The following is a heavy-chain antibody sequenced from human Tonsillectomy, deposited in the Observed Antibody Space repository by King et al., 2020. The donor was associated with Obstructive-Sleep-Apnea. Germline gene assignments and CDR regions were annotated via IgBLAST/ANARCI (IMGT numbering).Heavy chain of an antibody. D-gene: IGHD6-6*01. CDR3: TRGSIAAPGAWFDP. CDR2: TYYRSKWYY. CDR1: GDSVSSNSAV. V-gene: IGHV6-1*01. Sequence: HVQLQQSGPGLVKPSQTLSLTCAISGDSVSSNSAVWTWIRQSSSRGLEWLGRTYYRSKWYYDYALSVKSRITINPDTSKNQFSLQLNSVTPEDTAVYYCTRGSIAAPGAWFDPWGQGTLVTVSS. J-gene: IGHJ5*02.